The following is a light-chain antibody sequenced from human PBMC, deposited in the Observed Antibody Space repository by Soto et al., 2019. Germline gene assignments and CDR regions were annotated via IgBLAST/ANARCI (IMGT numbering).Light chain of an antibody. CDR2: DVN. J-gene: IGLJ2*01. CDR3: CSYAGNYGI. Sequence: QSALTQPRSVSGSPGQSVTISCTGTSSDVGGYNYVSWYQQHPGKAPKLMIYDVNKRPSGVPDRFSGSKSGNTASLTISGLQAEDEADYYYCSYAGNYGIFGGGTKVTVL. V-gene: IGLV2-11*01. CDR1: SSDVGGYNY.